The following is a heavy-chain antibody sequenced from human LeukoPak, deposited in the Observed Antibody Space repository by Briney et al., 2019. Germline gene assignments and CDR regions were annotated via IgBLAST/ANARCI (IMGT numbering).Heavy chain of an antibody. CDR3: ARDPTWGDI. CDR1: GFTFSSYA. J-gene: IGHJ3*02. Sequence: GGSLRLSCAASGFTFSSYAMHWVRQAPGKGLEWVAVIYSGGSTYYADSVKGRFTISRDNSKNTLYLQMNSLRAEDTAVYYCARDPTWGDIWGQGTMVTVSS. CDR2: IYSGGST. D-gene: IGHD7-27*01. V-gene: IGHV3-53*01.